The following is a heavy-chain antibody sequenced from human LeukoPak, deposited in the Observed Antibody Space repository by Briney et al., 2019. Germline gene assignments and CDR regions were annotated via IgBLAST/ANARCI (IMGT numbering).Heavy chain of an antibody. CDR1: GGSLSSSTYY. CDR3: ASSITIFGAVLRTIYFDY. CDR2: MYYSGGT. V-gene: IGHV4-39*01. Sequence: PSETLSLTCTVSGGSLSSSTYYWGWIRQPPGKGLEWIGSMYYSGGTYYNPSLKSRVTISVDTSKNQFSLNLRSVTAADTAVYYCASSITIFGAVLRTIYFDYWGQGILVTVSS. D-gene: IGHD3-3*01. J-gene: IGHJ4*02.